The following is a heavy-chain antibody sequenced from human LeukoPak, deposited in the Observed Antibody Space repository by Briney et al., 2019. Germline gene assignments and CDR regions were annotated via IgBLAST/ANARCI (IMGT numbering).Heavy chain of an antibody. D-gene: IGHD4/OR15-4a*01. V-gene: IGHV1-24*01. J-gene: IGHJ5*02. CDR1: GYTLTELS. CDR3: ATAKEGSNTLSWFDP. CDR2: FDPEDGET. Sequence: ASVKVYCKVSGYTLTELSMHWVRQAPGKGLEWMGGFDPEDGETIYAQKFQGRVTMTEDTSTDTAYMELSSLRSEDTAVYYCATAKEGSNTLSWFDPWGQGTLVTVSS.